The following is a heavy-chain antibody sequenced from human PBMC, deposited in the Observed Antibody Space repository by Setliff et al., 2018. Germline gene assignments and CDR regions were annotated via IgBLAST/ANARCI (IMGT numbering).Heavy chain of an antibody. CDR2: ISVYNGDT. J-gene: IGHJ4*02. V-gene: IGHV1-18*01. Sequence: ASVKVSYKASRYTFRNYAFAWLRQAPGQGLEWVGWISVYNGDTNYAQKFQGRVTLTTDTSTSTAYMELRSLTSDDSAFYYCARAPSVELVTIRTNSWFTYWGQGTLVTVSS. CDR3: ARAPSVELVTIRTNSWFTY. D-gene: IGHD5-18*01. CDR1: RYTFRNYA.